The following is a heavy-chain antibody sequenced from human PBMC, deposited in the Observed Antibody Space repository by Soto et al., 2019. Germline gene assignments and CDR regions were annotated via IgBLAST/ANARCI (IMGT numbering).Heavy chain of an antibody. CDR2: IWHDGGRQ. Sequence: QVHLVESGGGVVQPGGSLRLSCAASGFSYGGYGRHWVRQAPGKGLEWVAVIWHDGGRQYYADSVKGRFTVSRDNAKNTLYLQMNSLRAEDTAVYYCARDLTSGYTDSWGQGTLVIVSS. D-gene: IGHD3-22*01. CDR3: ARDLTSGYTDS. V-gene: IGHV3-33*01. CDR1: GFSYGGYG. J-gene: IGHJ5*01.